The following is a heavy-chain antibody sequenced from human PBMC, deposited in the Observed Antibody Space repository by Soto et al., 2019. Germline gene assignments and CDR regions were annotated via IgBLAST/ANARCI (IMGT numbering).Heavy chain of an antibody. D-gene: IGHD3-10*01. J-gene: IGHJ6*04. CDR2: IFPGDSDT. V-gene: IGHV5-51*01. CDR1: GYRFTRYW. CDR3: ARRSHMDV. Sequence: GESLKISCKAAGYRFTRYWIAWVRQMPGKGLEWVGIIFPGDSDTRYSPAFQGQVAISADKSITTAYLQWSSLKASDTAIYYCARRSHMDVWGTGTTVTVS.